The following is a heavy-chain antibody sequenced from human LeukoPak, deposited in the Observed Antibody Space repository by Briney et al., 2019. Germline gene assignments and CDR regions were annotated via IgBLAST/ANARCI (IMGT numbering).Heavy chain of an antibody. V-gene: IGHV3-23*01. Sequence: GGSLRLSCAASGFTFSSYAMSWVRQAPGKGLEWVAAISGSGGSTYYADSVKGRFTSSRDNFKNTLYLQMNSLRAEDTAVYYCARETYYYDSSGYQNYYYYYGMDVWGQGTTVTVSS. CDR1: GFTFSSYA. CDR2: ISGSGGST. J-gene: IGHJ6*02. CDR3: ARETYYYDSSGYQNYYYYYGMDV. D-gene: IGHD3-22*01.